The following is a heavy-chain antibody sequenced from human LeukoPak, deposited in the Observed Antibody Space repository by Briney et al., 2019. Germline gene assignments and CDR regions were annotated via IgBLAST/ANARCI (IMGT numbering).Heavy chain of an antibody. D-gene: IGHD2-2*01. Sequence: PSETLSLTCTVSGGLISSSSYYWGWIRQPPGKGLEWVGSIYYSGSTYYNPSLKSRVTISVDTSKNQFSLKLSSVTAADTAVYYCARTNCSSTSCCGGWFDPWGQGTLVTVSS. V-gene: IGHV4-39*07. CDR1: GGLISSSSYY. J-gene: IGHJ5*02. CDR3: ARTNCSSTSCCGGWFDP. CDR2: IYYSGST.